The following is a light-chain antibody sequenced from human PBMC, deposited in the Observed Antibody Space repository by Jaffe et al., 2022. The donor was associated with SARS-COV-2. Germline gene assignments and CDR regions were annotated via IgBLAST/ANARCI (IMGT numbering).Light chain of an antibody. V-gene: IGLV1-44*01. CDR2: SSI. Sequence: QSVLTQPPSASGTPGQRVTISCSGSISNIGSNTVNWYQQLPGTAPKLLIYSSIQRPSGVPDRFSGSKSGTSASLVISGLQSEDEADYYCAAWDDSLNAWVFGGGTKLTVL. J-gene: IGLJ3*02. CDR1: ISNIGSNT. CDR3: AAWDDSLNAWV.